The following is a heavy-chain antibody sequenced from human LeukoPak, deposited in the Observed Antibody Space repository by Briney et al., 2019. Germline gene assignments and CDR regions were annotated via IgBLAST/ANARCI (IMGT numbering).Heavy chain of an antibody. Sequence: GGSLRLSRAPPVFTFCSYSMHGVPQAPGEGRECVLVISNDESNKYYADLVKGRFTISRDNAKKSLFLQMNSLRAEDKAVYYCARIYSSSWSEYYFDCWGQGTLVTVSS. CDR1: VFTFCSYS. CDR3: ARIYSSSWSEYYFDC. CDR2: ISNDESNK. D-gene: IGHD6-13*01. J-gene: IGHJ4*02. V-gene: IGHV3-30-3*01.